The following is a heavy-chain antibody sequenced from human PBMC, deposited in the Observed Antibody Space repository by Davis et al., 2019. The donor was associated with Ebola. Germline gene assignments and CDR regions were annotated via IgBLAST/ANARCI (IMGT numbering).Heavy chain of an antibody. CDR2: INHSGST. V-gene: IGHV4-34*01. CDR1: GGSISSYY. Sequence: SETLSLTCTVSGGSISSYYWSWIRQPPGKGLEWIGEINHSGSTNYNPSLKSRVTISVDTSKNQFSLKLSSVTAADTAVYYCARGPYCSSTSCARAVGFYYYYGMDVWGQGTTVTVSS. D-gene: IGHD2-2*01. CDR3: ARGPYCSSTSCARAVGFYYYYGMDV. J-gene: IGHJ6*02.